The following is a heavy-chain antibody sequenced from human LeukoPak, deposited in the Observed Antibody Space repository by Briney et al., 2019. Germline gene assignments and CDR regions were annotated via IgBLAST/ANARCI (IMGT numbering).Heavy chain of an antibody. D-gene: IGHD2/OR15-2a*01. CDR2: IKSKADGGTT. Sequence: GGSLRLSCAASGITVSDAWMSWVRQAPGKGLEWVGRIKSKADGGTTDYAAPVKGRFTVSRDDSKNTLYLQMNSLRTEDTALYYCTTGFSTGNWGQGTLVTVSS. J-gene: IGHJ4*02. CDR1: GITVSDAW. CDR3: TTGFSTGN. V-gene: IGHV3-15*01.